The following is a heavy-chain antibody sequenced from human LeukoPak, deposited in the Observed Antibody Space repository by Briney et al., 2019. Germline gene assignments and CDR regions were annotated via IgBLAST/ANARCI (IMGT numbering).Heavy chain of an antibody. D-gene: IGHD6-13*01. J-gene: IGHJ4*02. CDR1: GGSFSGYY. CDR3: ARLFRLGQQLLANVYYFDY. V-gene: IGHV4-34*01. Sequence: SETRSLTCAVDGGSFSGYYWSWIRQPPGKGLEWIGEINHSGSTNYNPSLKSRVTISVDTSKNQFSLTLSCVTAEHTAVYYCARLFRLGQQLLANVYYFDYWGQGTLVTVSS. CDR2: INHSGST.